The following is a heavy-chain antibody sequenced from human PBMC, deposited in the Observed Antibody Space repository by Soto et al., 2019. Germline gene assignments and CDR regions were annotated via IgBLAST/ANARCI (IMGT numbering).Heavy chain of an antibody. D-gene: IGHD5-18*01. V-gene: IGHV3-15*02. CDR3: TVDTAMDKGPAFDY. CDR1: GFTFSNAW. CDR2: IKSKPDGGTT. Sequence: EVQLVESGGALVKPGGSLRLSCAASGFTFSNAWMSWVRQAPGKGLEWVGRIKSKPDGGTTDYAAPVKGRFTISRDDSQNTLYLQMNSLKTEDTAVYYCTVDTAMDKGPAFDYWGQGTLVTVSS. J-gene: IGHJ4*02.